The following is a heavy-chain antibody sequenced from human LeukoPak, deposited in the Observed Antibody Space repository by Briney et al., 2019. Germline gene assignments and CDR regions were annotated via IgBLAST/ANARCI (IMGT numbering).Heavy chain of an antibody. D-gene: IGHD6-19*01. J-gene: IGHJ3*02. CDR3: ARVRVYGSWYSGIAVAGDAFDI. V-gene: IGHV4-59*01. Sequence: SETLSLTCTVSGGSISSYYWSWIRQPPGKGLEWIGYIYCSGSTNYNPSLKSRVTISVDTSKNQFSLKLSSVTAADTAVYYCARVRVYGSWYSGIAVAGDAFDIWGQGTMVTVSS. CDR2: IYCSGST. CDR1: GGSISSYY.